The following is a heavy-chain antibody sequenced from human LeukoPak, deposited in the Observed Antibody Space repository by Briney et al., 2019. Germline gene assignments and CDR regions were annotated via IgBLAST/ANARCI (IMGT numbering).Heavy chain of an antibody. CDR2: IWYDGSNK. CDR1: GFTFSSYG. V-gene: IGHV3-33*01. J-gene: IGHJ4*02. D-gene: IGHD3-10*01. Sequence: GGSLRLSCAASGFTFSSYGMHWVRQAPGKGLEWVAVIWYDGSNKYYADSVKGRFTISRDNSKNTLYLQMNSLRAEDTAVYYCARNPHFGALDFWGQGTLVTVSS. CDR3: ARNPHFGALDF.